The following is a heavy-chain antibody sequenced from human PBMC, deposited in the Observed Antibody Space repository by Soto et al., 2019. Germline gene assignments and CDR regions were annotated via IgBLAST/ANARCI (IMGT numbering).Heavy chain of an antibody. CDR2: INPNSGGT. J-gene: IGHJ5*02. V-gene: IGHV1-2*04. D-gene: IGHD3-3*01. Sequence: VASVKVSCKASGYTFTGYYMHWVRQAPGQGLEWMGWINPNSGGTNYAQKFQGWVTMTRDTSISTAYMELSRLRSDDTAVYYCARDATSYYDFWSGYSPGNWFDPWGQGTLVTVS. CDR3: ARDATSYYDFWSGYSPGNWFDP. CDR1: GYTFTGYY.